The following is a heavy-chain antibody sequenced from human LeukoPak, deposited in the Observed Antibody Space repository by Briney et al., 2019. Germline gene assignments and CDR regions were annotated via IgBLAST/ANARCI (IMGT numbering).Heavy chain of an antibody. CDR2: ISSSGSNI. CDR3: ARSPEIVAGYYMDV. CDR1: GFTFSDYY. V-gene: IGHV3-11*04. J-gene: IGHJ6*03. D-gene: IGHD6-19*01. Sequence: PGGSLRLSCVASGFTFSDYYMSWIRQAPGKGLEWVSYISSSGSNIYYADSVKGRFTISRDNAKNSLYLQMNSLRAEDTAVYYCARSPEIVAGYYMDVWGKGTTVTVSS.